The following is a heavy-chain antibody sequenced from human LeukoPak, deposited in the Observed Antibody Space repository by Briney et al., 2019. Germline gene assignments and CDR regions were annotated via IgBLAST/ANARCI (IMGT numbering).Heavy chain of an antibody. V-gene: IGHV4-59*12. J-gene: IGHJ4*02. CDR1: GGSISSYY. CDR2: IYYSGTT. Sequence: PSETLSLTCTVSGGSISSYYWSWIRQPPGKGLEWIGYIYYSGTTNYNPSLESRVTISVDTSKSQFSLKLSSVTATDTAVYYCARDPNATGGYYGSGRAGWGQGTLVTVSS. D-gene: IGHD3-10*01. CDR3: ARDPNATGGYYGSGRAG.